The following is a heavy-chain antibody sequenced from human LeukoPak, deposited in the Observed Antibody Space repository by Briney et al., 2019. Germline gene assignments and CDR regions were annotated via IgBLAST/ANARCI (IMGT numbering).Heavy chain of an antibody. V-gene: IGHV1-2*04. Sequence: GASVKVSCTVSGYTFTDYYMHWVRQAPGQGLEWMGWINPNNGGTYYVQKFQGWVTMTRDTSISTVYMELNRLTSDDTAVYYCARDNYGSGNDYWGQGTLVTVSS. D-gene: IGHD3-10*01. CDR3: ARDNYGSGNDY. CDR1: GYTFTDYY. CDR2: INPNNGGT. J-gene: IGHJ4*02.